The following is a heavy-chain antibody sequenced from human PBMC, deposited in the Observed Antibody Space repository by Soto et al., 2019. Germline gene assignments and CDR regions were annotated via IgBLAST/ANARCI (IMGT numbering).Heavy chain of an antibody. V-gene: IGHV3-74*01. CDR3: ARGLKNYYAMDV. J-gene: IGHJ6*02. CDR2: LNSDGSSK. CDR1: GFTFNSYW. D-gene: IGHD3-16*01. Sequence: PGGSLRLSCAASGFTFNSYWMHWARQAPGKGLVWVSRLNSDGSSKYYGDSMKGRFTISRDNAENTVYLQMNSLRDEDTAVYFCARGLKNYYAMDVWGQGTTVTVSS.